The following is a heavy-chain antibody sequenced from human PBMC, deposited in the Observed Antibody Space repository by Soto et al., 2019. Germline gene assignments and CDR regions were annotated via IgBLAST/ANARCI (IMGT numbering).Heavy chain of an antibody. CDR3: ARISRLYYYYGMDV. J-gene: IGHJ6*02. CDR2: IDWDDDK. Sequence: GSGPTLVNPTQTLTLTCTFSGFSLSTSGMCVSWIRQPPGKALEWLALIDWDDDKYYSTSLKTRLTISKDTSKNQVVLTMTNMDPVDTATYYCARISRLYYYYGMDVWGQGTTVTVSS. V-gene: IGHV2-70*01. CDR1: GFSLSTSGMC.